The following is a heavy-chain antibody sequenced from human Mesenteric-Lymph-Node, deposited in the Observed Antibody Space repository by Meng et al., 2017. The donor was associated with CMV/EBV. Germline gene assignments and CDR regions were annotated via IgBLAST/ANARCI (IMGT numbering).Heavy chain of an antibody. CDR1: GYTFTGYY. J-gene: IGHJ5*02. V-gene: IGHV1-2*02. CDR2: INPNSGGT. D-gene: IGHD5-18*01. CDR3: ARVDTNEEGNWFDP. Sequence: ASVKVSCKASGYTFTGYYMHWVRQAPGQGLEWMGWINPNSGGTNYAQKFQGRVTMTRDTSISTAYMELSRLRSDDTAVYYCARVDTNEEGNWFDPWGQGTLVTVSS.